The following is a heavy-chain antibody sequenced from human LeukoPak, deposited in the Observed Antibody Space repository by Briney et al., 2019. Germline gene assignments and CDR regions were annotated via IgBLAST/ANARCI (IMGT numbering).Heavy chain of an antibody. CDR3: ARGRNRFAWELPCWFDP. D-gene: IGHD1-26*01. CDR2: INHSGST. CDR1: GGSFSGYY. J-gene: IGHJ5*02. Sequence: SETLSLTCAVYGGSFSGYYWSWIRQPPGKGLEWIGEINHSGSTNYNPSLKSRVTISVDTSKNQFSLKLSSVTAADTAVYYCARGRNRFAWELPCWFDPWGQGTLVTVSS. V-gene: IGHV4-34*01.